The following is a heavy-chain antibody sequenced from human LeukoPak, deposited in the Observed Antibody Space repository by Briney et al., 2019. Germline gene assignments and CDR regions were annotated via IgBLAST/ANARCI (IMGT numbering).Heavy chain of an antibody. CDR1: GGSLTNYS. J-gene: IGHJ4*02. CDR2: IYYSRST. Sequence: SETLSLTCIVSGGSLTNYSRSWIRHPPGKGMDWVGYIYYSRSTHYSPSFKSRVAISIDTSKNQFSLRLSSVTAADAAVYYCARSFSGTYPGLDDWGQGTLVAVSS. D-gene: IGHD3-10*01. CDR3: ARSFSGTYPGLDD. V-gene: IGHV4-59*08.